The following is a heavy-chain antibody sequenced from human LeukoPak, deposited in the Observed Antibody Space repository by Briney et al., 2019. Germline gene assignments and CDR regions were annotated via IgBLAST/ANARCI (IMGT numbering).Heavy chain of an antibody. CDR3: ARSNSSEYDIYHFDY. CDR1: GFIFSTYA. Sequence: GGSLRLSCAASGFIFSTYAMSWVRQAPGKGLEWVSSISRSGDRTFYADSVKGRFTISRDNSKNTLYLQMNSLRAEDTAVYYCARSNSSEYDIYHFDYWGQGTLVTVSS. D-gene: IGHD3-9*01. V-gene: IGHV3-23*01. J-gene: IGHJ4*02. CDR2: ISRSGDRT.